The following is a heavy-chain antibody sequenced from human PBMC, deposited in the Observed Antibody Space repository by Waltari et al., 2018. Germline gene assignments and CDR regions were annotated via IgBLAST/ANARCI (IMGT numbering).Heavy chain of an antibody. V-gene: IGHV4-39*01. Sequence: QVQLQESGPGLVKPSQTLSLTCTVSGGSISSNNYYWDWIRQPPGKGLEWIGSIYYSGSTYYNPSLKSRVTISVDTSKNHFSLKLGSVTAADTSLYYCARHSAYAGTGYYYGMDVWGQGTTVTVSS. D-gene: IGHD6-13*01. CDR3: ARHSAYAGTGYYYGMDV. CDR1: GGSISSNNYY. J-gene: IGHJ6*02. CDR2: IYYSGST.